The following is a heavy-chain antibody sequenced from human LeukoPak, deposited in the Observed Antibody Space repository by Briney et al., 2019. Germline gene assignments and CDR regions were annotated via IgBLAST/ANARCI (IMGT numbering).Heavy chain of an antibody. CDR3: VSGYCSSTTCYRGAY. D-gene: IGHD2-2*03. CDR1: GFTFGNYW. V-gene: IGHV3-74*01. CDR2: ISDDGSSA. Sequence: QTGGSLRLSCAASGFTFGNYWMHWVSQAPGKGLLWVSRISDDGSSANYADSVQGRFTISRDNAKNTVYLQMHSLRAEDTAVYYCVSGYCSSTTCYRGAYWGQGTLVTVSS. J-gene: IGHJ4*02.